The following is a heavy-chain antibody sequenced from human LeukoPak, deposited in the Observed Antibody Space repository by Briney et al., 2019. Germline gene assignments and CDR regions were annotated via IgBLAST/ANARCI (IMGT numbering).Heavy chain of an antibody. CDR3: ARGRSRGNYYVGAFDI. CDR2: ISSSSSTI. D-gene: IGHD1-26*01. J-gene: IGHJ3*02. V-gene: IGHV3-48*02. Sequence: PGGSLRLSCAASGFTFSSYGMNWVRQAPGKGLDWVSYISSSSSTIYYADSVKGRLTISRDNAKNSLYLQMNSLRDEDTAVYYCARGRSRGNYYVGAFDIWGQGTMVTVSS. CDR1: GFTFSSYG.